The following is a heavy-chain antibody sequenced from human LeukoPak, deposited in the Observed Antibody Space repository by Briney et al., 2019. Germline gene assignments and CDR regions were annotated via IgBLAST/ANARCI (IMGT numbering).Heavy chain of an antibody. CDR1: GGSFSGYY. CDR3: ASRLTYYYDSSGPWGY. J-gene: IGHJ4*02. CDR2: INHSGST. Sequence: SETLSLTCAVYGGSFSGYYWSWIRQPPGKGLEWIGEINHSGSTNYNPSLKSRVTISVDTSKNQFSLKLSSVTAADTAAYYCASRLTYYYDSSGPWGYWGQGTLVTVSS. D-gene: IGHD3-22*01. V-gene: IGHV4-34*01.